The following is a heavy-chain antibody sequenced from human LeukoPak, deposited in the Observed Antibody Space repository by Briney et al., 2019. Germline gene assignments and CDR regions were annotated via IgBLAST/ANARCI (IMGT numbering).Heavy chain of an antibody. V-gene: IGHV3-74*01. Sequence: GGSLRLSCAASGLTLSIYWMRWVRPAPGKGLVWVSRINGDGSSTSYADFVKGRFTISRDNAKNTLYLQMNSLGAEYTAVYYCASPQPPYYYYGMDVWGQGTTVTASS. CDR3: ASPQPPYYYYGMDV. CDR2: INGDGSST. CDR1: GLTLSIYW. J-gene: IGHJ6*02.